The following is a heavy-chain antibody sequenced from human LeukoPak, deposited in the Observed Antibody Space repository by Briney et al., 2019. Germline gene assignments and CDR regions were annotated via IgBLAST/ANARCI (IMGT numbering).Heavy chain of an antibody. Sequence: GGSLRLSCAASGFTFSTYWMHWVRQAPGKGLVWVSRTNSDGSRTGYADSVKGRFTISRDNAENTLYLQMNSLRVEDTAVYYCARDRGINMVRGVIDYWGQGTLVTVSS. J-gene: IGHJ4*02. V-gene: IGHV3-74*01. CDR2: TNSDGSRT. CDR1: GFTFSTYW. CDR3: ARDRGINMVRGVIDY. D-gene: IGHD3-10*01.